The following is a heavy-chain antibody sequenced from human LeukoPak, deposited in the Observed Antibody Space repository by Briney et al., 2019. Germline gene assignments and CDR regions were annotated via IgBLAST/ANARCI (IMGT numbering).Heavy chain of an antibody. CDR1: AGSFSGYY. CDR3: ARGRRGKDIVVVPAAPRGVYFDY. J-gene: IGHJ4*02. CDR2: INHSGST. Sequence: PSETLSLTCAVYAGSFSGYYWSWIRQPQGKGLEWIGEINHSGSTNYNPSLKSRVTISVDTSKNQFSLKLSSVTAADTAVYYCARGRRGKDIVVVPAAPRGVYFDYWGQGTLVTVSS. V-gene: IGHV4-34*01. D-gene: IGHD2-2*01.